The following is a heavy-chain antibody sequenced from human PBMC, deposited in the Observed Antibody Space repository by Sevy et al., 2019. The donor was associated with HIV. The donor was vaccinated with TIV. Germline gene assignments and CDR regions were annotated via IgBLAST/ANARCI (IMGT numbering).Heavy chain of an antibody. CDR2: INAIRSNI. V-gene: IGHV3-21*01. Sequence: GGFLRLSCAASGFTFSSYAMNWVRQAPGKGLEWVSSINAIRSNIYYADSVKGRFTISRDNAENSLYLQMNSVRAEDTAVYYCARDLFSGGNAVYGYWGQGTLVTVSS. CDR3: ARDLFSGGNAVYGY. D-gene: IGHD2-15*01. J-gene: IGHJ4*02. CDR1: GFTFSSYA.